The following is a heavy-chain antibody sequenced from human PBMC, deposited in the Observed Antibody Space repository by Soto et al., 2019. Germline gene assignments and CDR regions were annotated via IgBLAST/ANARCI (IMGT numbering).Heavy chain of an antibody. CDR1: GFTFSSYW. J-gene: IGHJ5*02. CDR2: ISSSSSYI. Sequence: GGSLRLSCAASGFTFSSYWMHWVRQAPGKGLEWVSSISSSSSYIYYADSVKGRFTISRDNAKNSLYLQMNSLRAEDTAVYYCARDLDYYDIVPHDAFGFDLWGQGTMVTVSS. V-gene: IGHV3-21*01. CDR3: ARDLDYYDIVPHDAFGFDL. D-gene: IGHD3-9*01.